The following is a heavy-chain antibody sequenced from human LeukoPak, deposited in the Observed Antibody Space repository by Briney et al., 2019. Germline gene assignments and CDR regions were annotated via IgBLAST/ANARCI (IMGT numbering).Heavy chain of an antibody. CDR3: ATPWVPVAIYGMDV. V-gene: IGHV3-30*03. CDR2: ISYDGSNK. J-gene: IGHJ6*02. D-gene: IGHD2-2*01. CDR1: GFTFSSYG. Sequence: PGGSLRLSCAASGFTFSSYGMHWVRQAPGKGLEWVAVISYDGSNKYYADSVKGRFTISRDNSKNTLYLQMNSLRAEDTAVYYCATPWVPVAIYGMDVWGQGTTVTVSS.